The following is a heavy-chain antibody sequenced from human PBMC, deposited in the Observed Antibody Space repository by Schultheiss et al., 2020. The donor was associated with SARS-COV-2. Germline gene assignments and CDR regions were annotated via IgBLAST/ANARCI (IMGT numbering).Heavy chain of an antibody. V-gene: IGHV4-59*01. CDR2: IYYSGST. Sequence: SETLSLTCTVSGGSISSYYWSWIRQPPGKGLEWIGYIYYSGSTNYNPSLKSRVTISVDTSKNQFSLKLSSVTAADTAVYYCARDPVVFWSGPVGDWGQGTLVTVSS. J-gene: IGHJ4*02. CDR3: ARDPVVFWSGPVGD. D-gene: IGHD3-3*01. CDR1: GGSISSYY.